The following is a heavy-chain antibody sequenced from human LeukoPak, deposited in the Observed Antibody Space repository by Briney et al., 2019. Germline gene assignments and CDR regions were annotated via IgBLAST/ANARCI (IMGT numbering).Heavy chain of an antibody. CDR1: GYCISSGYY. J-gene: IGHJ4*02. CDR2: ILHSGST. CDR3: AREGRYYYDSSGYYFD. D-gene: IGHD3-22*01. Sequence: PSETLSLTCTVSGYCISSGYYWGWIRQPPGMGLEWIGSILHSGSTYYNPSLKSRVTMSVDTSKNQFSLKLSSVTAADTAVYYCAREGRYYYDSSGYYFDWGQGTLVTVSS. V-gene: IGHV4-38-2*02.